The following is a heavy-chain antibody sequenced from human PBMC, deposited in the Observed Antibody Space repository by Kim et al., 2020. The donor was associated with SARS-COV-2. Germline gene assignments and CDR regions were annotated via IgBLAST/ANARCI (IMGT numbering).Heavy chain of an antibody. D-gene: IGHD1-26*01. CDR2: ISYDGSNK. V-gene: IGHV3-30-3*01. CDR3: ARDRDYPPPSGSYWGWFDP. J-gene: IGHJ5*02. CDR1: GFTFSSYA. Sequence: GGSLRLSCAASGFTFSSYAMHWVRQAPGKGLEWVAVISYDGSNKYYADSVKGRFTISRDNSKNTLYLQMNSLRAEDTAVYYCARDRDYPPPSGSYWGWFDPWGQGTLVTVSS.